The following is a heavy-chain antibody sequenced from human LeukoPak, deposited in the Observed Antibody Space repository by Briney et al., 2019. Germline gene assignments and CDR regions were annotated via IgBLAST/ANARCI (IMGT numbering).Heavy chain of an antibody. CDR1: GFTFRSYW. D-gene: IGHD5-12*01. V-gene: IGHV3-7*01. J-gene: IGHJ4*02. CDR2: INQGGSVQ. CDR3: ARVEYSGWNLEY. Sequence: GGSLRLSCAAPGFTFRSYWMSWVGQAPGKGREWVANINQGGSVQYYMDSVKGRFTISRDDAKNSLYVQMNSLRDEDTAVYYCARVEYSGWNLEYWGQGTLVTVSS.